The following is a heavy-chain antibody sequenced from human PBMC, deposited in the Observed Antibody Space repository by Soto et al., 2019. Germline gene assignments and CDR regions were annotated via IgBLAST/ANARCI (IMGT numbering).Heavy chain of an antibody. CDR2: ISGSGGST. J-gene: IGHJ6*02. V-gene: IGHV3-23*01. CDR1: GFTFSSYA. D-gene: IGHD1-1*01. Sequence: GGSLRLSCAASGFTFSSYAMSWVRQAPGKGLEWVSAISGSGGSTYYADSVKGRFTISRDNSKNTLYLQMNSLRAEDTAVYYCAKGKEGGYHYYYYGMDVWGQGTTVTVSS. CDR3: AKGKEGGYHYYYYGMDV.